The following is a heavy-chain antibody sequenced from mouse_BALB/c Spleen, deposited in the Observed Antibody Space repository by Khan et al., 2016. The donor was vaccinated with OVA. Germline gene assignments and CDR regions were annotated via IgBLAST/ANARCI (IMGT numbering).Heavy chain of an antibody. J-gene: IGHJ2*01. CDR3: ARSVTITTVVATDFDY. D-gene: IGHD1-1*01. CDR1: GYSITSDYA. CDR2: ISYSGRT. V-gene: IGHV3-2*02. Sequence: LKESGPGLVKPSQSLSLTCTVTGYSITSDYAWNWIRQFPGNKLEWMGYISYSGRTSYNPSLKSRISITRDTSKNQFFLQLNSVTTEETATYYCARSVTITTVVATDFDYWGQGTTLTVSS.